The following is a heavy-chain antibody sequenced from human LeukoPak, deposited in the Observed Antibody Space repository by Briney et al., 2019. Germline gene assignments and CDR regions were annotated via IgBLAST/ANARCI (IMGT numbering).Heavy chain of an antibody. CDR3: AREGSAIDYYYYYGMDV. Sequence: ASVKVSCKASGYTFTSYGISWVRQAPGQGLEWMGWMNPNSGNTGYAQKFQGRVTMTRNTSISTAYMELSSLRSEDTAVYYCAREGSAIDYYYYYGMDVWGQGTTVTVSS. J-gene: IGHJ6*02. V-gene: IGHV1-8*02. CDR2: MNPNSGNT. CDR1: GYTFTSYG. D-gene: IGHD2-15*01.